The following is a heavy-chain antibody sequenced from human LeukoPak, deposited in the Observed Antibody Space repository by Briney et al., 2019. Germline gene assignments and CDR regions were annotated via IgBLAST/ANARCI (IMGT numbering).Heavy chain of an antibody. CDR3: ARDSYDYVWGSYRSSYFDS. J-gene: IGHJ4*02. D-gene: IGHD3-16*02. Sequence: GGSLRLSCAASGFTFSSYSMNWVRQAPGKGLEWVSYISSSSSTIYYADSVKGRFTISRDNAKNSLYLQMNSLRAEDTAVYYCARDSYDYVWGSYRSSYFDSWGQGTLVTVSS. V-gene: IGHV3-48*04. CDR2: ISSSSSTI. CDR1: GFTFSSYS.